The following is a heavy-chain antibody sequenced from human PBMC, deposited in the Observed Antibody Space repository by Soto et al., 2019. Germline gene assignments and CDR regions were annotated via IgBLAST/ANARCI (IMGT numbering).Heavy chain of an antibody. Sequence: GGSLRLSCAASGFTVSSNYMSWVRQAPGKGLEWVSVIYSGGSTYYADSVKGRFTISRDNSKNTLYLQMNSLRAEDTAVYYCARPPYSSSWYYFDYWGQGTLVTVSS. D-gene: IGHD6-13*01. CDR1: GFTVSSNY. J-gene: IGHJ4*02. CDR3: ARPPYSSSWYYFDY. CDR2: IYSGGST. V-gene: IGHV3-66*02.